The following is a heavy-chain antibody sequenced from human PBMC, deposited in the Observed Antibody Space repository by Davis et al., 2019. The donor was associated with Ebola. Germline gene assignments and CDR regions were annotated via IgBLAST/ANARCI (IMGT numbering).Heavy chain of an antibody. CDR3: ARLRVGYGMDV. D-gene: IGHD1-26*01. J-gene: IGHJ6*02. CDR2: IYYSGST. V-gene: IGHV4-59*01. CDR1: GGSISSYY. Sequence: SETLSLTCTVSGGSISSYYCRWIRQPPGKGLEWIGYIYYSGSTNYNTSLKSRVTISVDTSKNQFSLKLSSVTSADTAVYYCARLRVGYGMDVWGQGTTVTVSS.